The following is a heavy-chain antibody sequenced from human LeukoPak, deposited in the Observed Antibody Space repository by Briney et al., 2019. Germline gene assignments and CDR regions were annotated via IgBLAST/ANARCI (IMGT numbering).Heavy chain of an antibody. V-gene: IGHV3-33*06. CDR2: IWYDGSNK. CDR1: GFTFSSYG. D-gene: IGHD3-22*01. Sequence: GGSLRLSCAASGFTFSSYGMHWVRQAPGKGLEWVAVIWYDGSNKYYADSVKGRFTISRDNSKNTLYLQMNSLRAEDTAVYYCAKVRYDSTGYYYTYYYYGMDVWGQGTTVTVSS. J-gene: IGHJ6*02. CDR3: AKVRYDSTGYYYTYYYYGMDV.